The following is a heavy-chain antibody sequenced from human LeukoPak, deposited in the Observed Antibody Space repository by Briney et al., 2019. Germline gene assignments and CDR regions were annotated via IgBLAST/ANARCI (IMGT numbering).Heavy chain of an antibody. CDR3: ARGRFNYFDSNGHDAFDL. CDR2: INPNSGGT. D-gene: IGHD3-22*01. J-gene: IGHJ3*01. V-gene: IGHV1-2*02. Sequence: ASVKVSCRASGYTFTSYGISWVRQAPGQGLEWMGWINPNSGGTNYAQKFQGRVNMARDMSISTAYMELTNLISDDTAVYYCARGRFNYFDSNGHDAFDLWGQGTMVTVSS. CDR1: GYTFTSYG.